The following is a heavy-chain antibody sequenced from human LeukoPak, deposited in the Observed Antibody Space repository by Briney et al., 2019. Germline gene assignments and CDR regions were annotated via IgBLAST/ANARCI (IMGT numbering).Heavy chain of an antibody. D-gene: IGHD6-19*01. CDR1: GYSFSTYW. CDR3: ARLPPSGVAAY. V-gene: IGHV5-51*01. Sequence: GESLKISCQGSGYSFSTYWITWVRQMPGKGLEWMGIIYPGDSDTRYSPSFQGQVTISTDESVSTAYLQWTSLRASDTAMYYCARLPPSGVAAYWGQGTLVTVSS. J-gene: IGHJ4*02. CDR2: IYPGDSDT.